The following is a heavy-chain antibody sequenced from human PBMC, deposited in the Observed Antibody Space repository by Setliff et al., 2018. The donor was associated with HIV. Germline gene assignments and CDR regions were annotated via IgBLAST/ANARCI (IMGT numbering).Heavy chain of an antibody. CDR2: IHSGGNT. CDR1: GASITSGGHY. J-gene: IGHJ6*03. Sequence: PSETLSLTCSVSGASITSGGHYWTWIRQHPERGLGWIGHIHSGGNTRHNPSLKRRLTMSIDKSKNQVSLELSSVTAADTAVYYCGRTMTYYYLCMDVWGNGTTVTVSS. V-gene: IGHV4-31*09. CDR3: GRTMTYYYLCMDV.